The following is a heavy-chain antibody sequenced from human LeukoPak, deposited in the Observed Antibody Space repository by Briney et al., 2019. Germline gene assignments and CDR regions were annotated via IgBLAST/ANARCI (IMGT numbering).Heavy chain of an antibody. D-gene: IGHD4-17*01. CDR3: TRMTTGHDY. CDR2: INHSGYT. J-gene: IGHJ4*02. V-gene: IGHV4-34*01. Sequence: SETLSLTCAVSGVSFDDYYWAWVRQTPGKGLEWNGEINHSGYTNDSLSLKSRVTLSIDTSRKQFSLNLRSVTVADAGTYYCTRMTTGHDYWGQGTLVTVSS. CDR1: GVSFDDYY.